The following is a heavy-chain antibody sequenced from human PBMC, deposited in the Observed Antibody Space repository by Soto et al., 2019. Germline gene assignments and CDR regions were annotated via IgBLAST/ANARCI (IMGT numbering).Heavy chain of an antibody. Sequence: PSETLSLTCAVNGGSLSGYYWNWIRQSPGKGLEWIGEINHRGSSDYNPSLKSRVTLSIDASMNHVTLELTSVTAADTAVYYCARDPSHGSGSYLDYWGQGTLVTVSS. V-gene: IGHV4-34*01. CDR3: ARDPSHGSGSYLDY. CDR2: INHRGSS. CDR1: GGSLSGYY. D-gene: IGHD3-10*01. J-gene: IGHJ4*02.